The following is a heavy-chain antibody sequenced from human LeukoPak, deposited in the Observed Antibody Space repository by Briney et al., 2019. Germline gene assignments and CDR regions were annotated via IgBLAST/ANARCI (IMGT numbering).Heavy chain of an antibody. Sequence: GGSLRLSCAASGFTVSSNFMTWVRQAPGKGLEWVSVIYSGGGTYYADSVKDRFTISRDNSQNMLYLQMNSLRAEDTAVYYCARGGDSLHYWGQGTLVTVSS. CDR1: GFTVSSNF. CDR2: IYSGGGT. V-gene: IGHV3-66*01. CDR3: ARGGDSLHY. D-gene: IGHD3-10*01. J-gene: IGHJ4*02.